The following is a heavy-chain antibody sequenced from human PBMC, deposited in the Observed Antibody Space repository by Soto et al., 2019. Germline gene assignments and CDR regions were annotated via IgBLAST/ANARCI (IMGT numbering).Heavy chain of an antibody. CDR1: GGTFSSYA. D-gene: IGHD3-16*01. Sequence: GASVKVSCKASGGTFSSYAISWVRQAPGQGLEWMGGIIPTFGTANYAQKFQGRVTITADKSTSTAYMELSSLRSEDTAVYYCARVLGNYYGMDVWGQGTTVTVSS. V-gene: IGHV1-69*06. J-gene: IGHJ6*02. CDR3: ARVLGNYYGMDV. CDR2: IIPTFGTA.